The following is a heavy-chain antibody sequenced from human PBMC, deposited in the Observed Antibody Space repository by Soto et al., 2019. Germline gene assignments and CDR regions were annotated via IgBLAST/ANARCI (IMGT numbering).Heavy chain of an antibody. CDR1: GGSISSYY. Sequence: LSLTCTVSGGSISSYYWSWIRQPPGKGLEWIGYIYYSGSTNYNPSLKSRVTISIDTSKNQFSLKLSSVTAADTAMYYCASRYCSSTSCYFGFWGQGTLVTVSS. J-gene: IGHJ4*02. CDR3: ASRYCSSTSCYFGF. CDR2: IYYSGST. D-gene: IGHD2-2*01. V-gene: IGHV4-59*01.